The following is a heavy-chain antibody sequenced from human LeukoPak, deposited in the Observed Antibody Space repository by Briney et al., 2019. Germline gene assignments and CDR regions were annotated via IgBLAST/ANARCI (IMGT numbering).Heavy chain of an antibody. CDR3: AREGQGDRYYFDH. CDR1: GGSISSYY. D-gene: IGHD3-16*01. J-gene: IGHJ4*02. V-gene: IGHV4-59*01. Sequence: SETLSLTCTVSGGSISSYYWSWIRQPPGKGLEWIGYIYSSGSTNYNPSLKSRVTISVDTSKNQFSLKLSSVTAADTAVYYCAREGQGDRYYFDHWGQGTLVTVSS. CDR2: IYSSGST.